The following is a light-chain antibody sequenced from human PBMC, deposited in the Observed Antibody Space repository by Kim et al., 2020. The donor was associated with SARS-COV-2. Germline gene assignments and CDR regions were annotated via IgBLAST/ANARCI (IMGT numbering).Light chain of an antibody. CDR3: QAWDSSTSWV. J-gene: IGLJ3*02. V-gene: IGLV3-1*01. CDR2: QDL. CDR1: KLGEKY. Sequence: SYELTQPPSVSVSPGQTVTLTCSGEKLGEKYSCWYQQKSGRSPILLIYQDLKRPSGIPERFSGSNFGNTATLTISGTQTVDEADYYCQAWDSSTSWVFGGGTQLTVL.